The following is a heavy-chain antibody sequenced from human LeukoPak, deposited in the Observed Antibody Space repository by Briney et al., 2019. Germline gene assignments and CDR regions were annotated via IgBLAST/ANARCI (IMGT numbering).Heavy chain of an antibody. CDR2: IKSKTDGGTT. D-gene: IGHD3-22*01. Sequence: PGGSLRLSCAASGFTFSKAWMSWVRQAPGKGLEWVGRIKSKTDGGTTDYAAPVKGRFTISRDDSKNTLYLQMNSLKTEDTAVYYCTTDEYYDSSGYYYGLEFDYWGQGTLVTVSS. CDR3: TTDEYYDSSGYYYGLEFDY. CDR1: GFTFSKAW. V-gene: IGHV3-15*01. J-gene: IGHJ4*02.